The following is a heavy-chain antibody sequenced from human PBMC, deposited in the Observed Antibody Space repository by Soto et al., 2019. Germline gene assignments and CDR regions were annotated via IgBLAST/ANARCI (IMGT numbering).Heavy chain of an antibody. V-gene: IGHV4-31*03. CDR3: AGYRYSSSSRYYYGMDV. CDR2: IYYSGST. Sequence: PSETLSLTCTVSGGSISSGGYYWSWIRQHPGKGLEWIGYIYYSGSTYYNPSLKSRVTISVDTSKNQFSPKLSSVTAADTAVYYCAGYRYSSSSRYYYGMDVWGQGTTVTVSS. J-gene: IGHJ6*02. D-gene: IGHD6-6*01. CDR1: GGSISSGGYY.